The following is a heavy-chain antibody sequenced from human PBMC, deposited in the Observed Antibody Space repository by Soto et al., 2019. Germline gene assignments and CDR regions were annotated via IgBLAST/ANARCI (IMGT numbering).Heavy chain of an antibody. V-gene: IGHV4-30-4*08. CDR1: GFSVSTSGVG. D-gene: IGHD5-18*01. Sequence: GSGPTLVNPPQTLTLTCTFSGFSVSTSGVGVAWIRQPPGKGLEWIAEINHSGTTGYNPSLKSRVTMSVDPSKNQFSLKLSSVTAADTAVYYCARASPVVTDVWGQGTTVTVSS. CDR2: INHSGTT. CDR3: ARASPVVTDV. J-gene: IGHJ6*02.